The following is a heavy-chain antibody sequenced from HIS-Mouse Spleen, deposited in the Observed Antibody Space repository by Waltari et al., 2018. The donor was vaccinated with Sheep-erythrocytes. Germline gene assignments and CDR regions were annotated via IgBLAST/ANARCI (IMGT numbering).Heavy chain of an antibody. CDR2: ISSSRSYI. CDR1: GFTFSSYS. CDR3: ARDRSNYFDY. V-gene: IGHV3-21*01. J-gene: IGHJ4*02. Sequence: EVQLVESGGGLVKPGGSLRLSCAASGFTFSSYSMNWVRQAPGKVLDWVSSISSSRSYIFYADSVKGRFTIARDNAKNSLYLQMNSLRAEDTAVYYCARDRSNYFDYWGQGTLVTVSS. D-gene: IGHD3-10*01.